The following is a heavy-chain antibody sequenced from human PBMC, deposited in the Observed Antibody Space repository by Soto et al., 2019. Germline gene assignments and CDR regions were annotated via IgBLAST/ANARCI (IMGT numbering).Heavy chain of an antibody. V-gene: IGHV3-23*01. Sequence: GGSLRLSCAASGFTFSSYAMSWVRQAPGKGLEWVSAISGSGGSTYYADSVKGRFTISRDNSKNTLYLQMNSLRAEDTAVYYCAKANPGMYDYIWGNLDYWGQGTLVTVSS. CDR1: GFTFSSYA. D-gene: IGHD3-16*01. J-gene: IGHJ4*02. CDR2: ISGSGGST. CDR3: AKANPGMYDYIWGNLDY.